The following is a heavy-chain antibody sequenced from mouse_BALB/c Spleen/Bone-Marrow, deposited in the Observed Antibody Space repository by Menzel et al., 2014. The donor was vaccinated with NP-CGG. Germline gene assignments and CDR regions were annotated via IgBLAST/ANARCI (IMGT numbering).Heavy chain of an antibody. V-gene: IGHV1S137*01. CDR3: ARESIYYYGSTLDY. CDR2: ISTYYGDA. D-gene: IGHD1-1*01. Sequence: QVQLQQSGAELVRPGVSVKISCKGSGYTFTDYAMHWVKQSHAKSLEWFGVISTYYGDASYNQKFKGKATMTVDKSSSTAYMELARLTSEDSAIYYCARESIYYYGSTLDYWGQGTTLTVSS. J-gene: IGHJ2*01. CDR1: GYTFTDYA.